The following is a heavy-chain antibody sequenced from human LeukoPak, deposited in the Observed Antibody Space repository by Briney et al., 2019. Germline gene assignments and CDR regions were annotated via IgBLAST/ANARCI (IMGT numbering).Heavy chain of an antibody. CDR2: ISGSGGST. CDR1: GFTFSSYA. Sequence: GGSLRLSCAASGFTFSSYAMSWVRQAPGKGLEWVSAISGSGGSTYYADSVKGRFTISRDNSKNTLYLQMNSLKTEDTAFYYCTRGPIQLWIHNGMDVWGQGTTVTVSS. V-gene: IGHV3-23*01. J-gene: IGHJ6*02. D-gene: IGHD5-18*01. CDR3: TRGPIQLWIHNGMDV.